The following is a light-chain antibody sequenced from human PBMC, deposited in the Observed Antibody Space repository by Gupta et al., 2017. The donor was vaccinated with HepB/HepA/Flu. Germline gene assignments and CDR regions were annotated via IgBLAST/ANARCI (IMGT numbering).Light chain of an antibody. J-gene: IGKJ1*01. CDR3: MQQLQTPWT. Sequence: IVMTQSPLSLPVTPGDSASISCRSNQSRLHYNGYNYLHWYLQKPGQSPQLLIYLASKRASGVSDRFSGSGSGTNFTLKISRGEADDVGIYYCMQQLQTPWTFGQGTKVEIK. CDR1: QSRLHYNGYNY. CDR2: LAS. V-gene: IGKV2-28*01.